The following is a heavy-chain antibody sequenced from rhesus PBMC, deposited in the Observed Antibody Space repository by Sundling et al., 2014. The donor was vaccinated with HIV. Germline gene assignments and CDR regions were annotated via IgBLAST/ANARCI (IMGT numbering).Heavy chain of an antibody. V-gene: IGHV4S2*01. CDR1: GASISNNY. CDR2: IYGTGGII. CDR3: AREEWQLYVDY. J-gene: IGHJ4*01. D-gene: IGHD1-44*02. Sequence: QVHLQESGPGLVKPSETLPLTCTVSGASISNNYWSWIRQAPGKGLEWIGRIYGTGGIIDYNPSLKSRVTLSIDTSKNQFSLRLSSVTAADTAVYYCAREEWQLYVDYWGQGVLVTVSS.